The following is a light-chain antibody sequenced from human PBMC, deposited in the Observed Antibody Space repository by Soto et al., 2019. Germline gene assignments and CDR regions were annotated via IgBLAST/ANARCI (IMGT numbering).Light chain of an antibody. CDR3: SSYTSSPTPWV. CDR2: DVS. Sequence: QSALTQPASVSGSPGQSITISCTGTSRDVGGYNYVSWYQQHPGKAPKLMIYDVSNRPSGVSNRFSGSKSGNTASLTISGLQAEDEADYYCSSYTSSPTPWVFGGGTKLTVL. J-gene: IGLJ3*02. V-gene: IGLV2-14*01. CDR1: SRDVGGYNY.